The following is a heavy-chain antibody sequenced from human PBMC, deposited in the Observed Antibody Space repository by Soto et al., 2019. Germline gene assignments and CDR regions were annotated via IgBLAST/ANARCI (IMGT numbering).Heavy chain of an antibody. Sequence: EVQLVESGGGLVQPGGSLRLSCAASGFTFSSYWMYWVRQAPGKGLEWVSHMNNDGSYTIYAESVKGRFTFSRDNAKNTLYTQMNSLRAEDTAVYYCVRGGYMHACDIWGQGTMVTVSS. J-gene: IGHJ3*02. D-gene: IGHD6-13*01. V-gene: IGHV3-74*01. CDR2: MNNDGSYT. CDR3: VRGGYMHACDI. CDR1: GFTFSSYW.